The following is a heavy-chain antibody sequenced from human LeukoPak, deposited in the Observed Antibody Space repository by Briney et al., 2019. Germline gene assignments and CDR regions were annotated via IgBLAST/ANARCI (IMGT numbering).Heavy chain of an antibody. J-gene: IGHJ5*02. V-gene: IGHV4-59*01. D-gene: IGHD5-12*01. CDR2: IYYSGST. CDR3: ARGGYSGYEYRFDP. CDR1: GGSISSYY. Sequence: SETLSLTCTVSGGSISSYYWSWIRQPPGKGLEWIGYIYYSGSTNYNPSFKSRVTISVDTSKNQFSLKLSSVTAADTAVYYCARGGYSGYEYRFDPWGQGTLVTVSS.